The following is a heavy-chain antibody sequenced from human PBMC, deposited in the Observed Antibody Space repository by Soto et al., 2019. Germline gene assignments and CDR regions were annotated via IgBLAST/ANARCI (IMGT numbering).Heavy chain of an antibody. CDR1: GFTFSSYA. CDR3: ARDRGYCSSTSCYEGYYYYGMDV. V-gene: IGHV3-30-3*01. D-gene: IGHD2-2*01. Sequence: PGGSLRLSCAASGFTFSSYAMHWVRQAPGKGLEWVAVISYDGSNKYYADSVKGRFTISRDNSKNTLYLQMNSLRAEDTAVYYCARDRGYCSSTSCYEGYYYYGMDVWGQGTTVTVSS. J-gene: IGHJ6*02. CDR2: ISYDGSNK.